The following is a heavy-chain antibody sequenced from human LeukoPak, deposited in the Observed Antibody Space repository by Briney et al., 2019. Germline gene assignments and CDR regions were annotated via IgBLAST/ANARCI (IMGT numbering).Heavy chain of an antibody. CDR1: GGSISSGSYY. CDR3: ARDLLWFGELENYYYGTDV. J-gene: IGHJ6*02. D-gene: IGHD3-10*01. Sequence: SQTLSLTCTVSGGSISSGSYYWSWIRQPAGKGLEWIGRIYTSGSTNYNPSLKSRVTISVDTSKNQFSLKLSSVTAADTAVYYCARDLLWFGELENYYYGTDVWGQGTTVTVSS. V-gene: IGHV4-61*02. CDR2: IYTSGST.